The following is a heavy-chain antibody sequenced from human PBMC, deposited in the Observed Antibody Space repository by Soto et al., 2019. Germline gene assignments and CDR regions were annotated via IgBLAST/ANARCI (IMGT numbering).Heavy chain of an antibody. D-gene: IGHD5-12*01. V-gene: IGHV3-74*01. J-gene: IGHJ4*02. CDR2: INSDGSST. CDR1: GFTFSSYW. CDR3: ARGGYAYSGYKTYYFDY. Sequence: GGSLRLSCAASGFTFSSYWMHWVRQAPGKGLVWVSRINSDGSSTSYADSVKGRFTISRDNAKNTLYLQMNSLRAEDTAVYYCARGGYAYSGYKTYYFDYWGQGTLVTVSS.